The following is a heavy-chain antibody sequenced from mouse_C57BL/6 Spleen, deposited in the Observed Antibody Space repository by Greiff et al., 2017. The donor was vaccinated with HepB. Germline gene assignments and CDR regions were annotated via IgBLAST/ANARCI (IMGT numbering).Heavy chain of an antibody. CDR3: ATQDGSSYDWFAY. Sequence: QVQLQQSGAELAKPGASVKLSCKASGYTFTSYWMHWVKQRPGQGLEWIGYINPSSGYTKYNQKFKDKATLTADKSSSTAYMQLSSLTYEDSAVYYCATQDGSSYDWFAYWGQGTLVTVSA. CDR1: GYTFTSYW. J-gene: IGHJ3*01. V-gene: IGHV1-7*01. D-gene: IGHD1-1*01. CDR2: INPSSGYT.